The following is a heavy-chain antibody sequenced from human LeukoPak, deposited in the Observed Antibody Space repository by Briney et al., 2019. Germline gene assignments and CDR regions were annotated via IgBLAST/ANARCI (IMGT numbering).Heavy chain of an antibody. V-gene: IGHV1-24*01. D-gene: IGHD3-22*01. Sequence: ASVKVSCKVFGYTLTELSMHWVRQAPGKGLGWMGGIDPEDGETIYAQKFQGRVTMTEDTSTDTAYMELSSLRSEDTAVYYCATDTYYYDSSETLFDYWGQGTLVTVSS. CDR2: IDPEDGET. J-gene: IGHJ4*02. CDR3: ATDTYYYDSSETLFDY. CDR1: GYTLTELS.